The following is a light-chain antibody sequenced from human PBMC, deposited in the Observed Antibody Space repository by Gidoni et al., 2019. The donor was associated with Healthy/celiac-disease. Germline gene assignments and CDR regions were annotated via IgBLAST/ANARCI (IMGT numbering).Light chain of an antibody. CDR2: SNN. V-gene: IGLV1-44*01. CDR1: SSNIGSNT. Sequence: SVLTQPPSPSVPPAQSVTISCSGSSSNIGSNTVNWYQQLPGTAPKLLIYSNNQRPSGVPDRFSGSKSGTSASLAISGLQSEDEADYYCAAWDDSLNGPWVFGGGTKLTVL. J-gene: IGLJ3*02. CDR3: AAWDDSLNGPWV.